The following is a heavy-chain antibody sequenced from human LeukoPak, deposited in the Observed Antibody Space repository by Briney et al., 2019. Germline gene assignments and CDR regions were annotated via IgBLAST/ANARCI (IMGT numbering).Heavy chain of an antibody. Sequence: SETLSLTCTVSGGSISSSSYYWGWIRQPPGKGLEWIGSIYYSGSTYYNPSLKSRVTISVDTSKNQFSLKLSSVTAADTAVYYCASDRVVRTLPPYYYYGMDVWGQGTTVTVSS. J-gene: IGHJ6*02. CDR3: ASDRVVRTLPPYYYYGMDV. CDR2: IYYSGST. V-gene: IGHV4-39*01. D-gene: IGHD2-2*01. CDR1: GGSISSSSYY.